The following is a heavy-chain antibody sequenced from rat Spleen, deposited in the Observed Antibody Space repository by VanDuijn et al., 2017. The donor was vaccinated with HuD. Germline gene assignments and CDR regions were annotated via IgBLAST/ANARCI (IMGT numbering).Heavy chain of an antibody. J-gene: IGHJ2*01. D-gene: IGHD1-4*01. CDR3: TPRTGPGMRDFDY. CDR2: ISYDGSST. CDR1: GFTFSNYD. V-gene: IGHV5-20*01. Sequence: EVQLVESGGGLVQPGRSMKLSCAASGFTFSNYDMAWVRQAPTKGLAWVASISYDGSSTYYRDSVKGRFTISRDNAKSTLYLQMDSLRSEDTATYYCTPRTGPGMRDFDYWGQGVMVTVSS.